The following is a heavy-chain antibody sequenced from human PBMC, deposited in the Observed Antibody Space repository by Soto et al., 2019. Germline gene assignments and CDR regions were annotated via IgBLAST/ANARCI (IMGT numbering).Heavy chain of an antibody. J-gene: IGHJ4*02. CDR2: INHNGNT. D-gene: IGHD6-13*01. Sequence: QVQLQQWGAGLLKPSETLSLTCAVYDGSFSGYYWSWIRQPPGKGLEWIAEINHNGNTNYNPSLKSRLTISVDTSKGQFSLMLGSVTAADTAVYYCARALPRLPAAGTSIDYWGQGSLVTVYS. CDR1: DGSFSGYY. CDR3: ARALPRLPAAGTSIDY. V-gene: IGHV4-34*01.